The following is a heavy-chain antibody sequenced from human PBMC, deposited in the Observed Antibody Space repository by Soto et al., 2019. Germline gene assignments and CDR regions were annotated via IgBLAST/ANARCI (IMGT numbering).Heavy chain of an antibody. V-gene: IGHV4-59*01. Sequence: SETLSLTCTVSGGSISSYYWSWIRQPPGKGLEWIGYIYYSGSTNYNPSLKSRVTISVDTSKNQFSLKLSSVTAADTAVYYCARGSPRITMVRGGYYYGMDVWGQGTTVTV. CDR3: ARGSPRITMVRGGYYYGMDV. J-gene: IGHJ6*02. D-gene: IGHD3-10*01. CDR2: IYYSGST. CDR1: GGSISSYY.